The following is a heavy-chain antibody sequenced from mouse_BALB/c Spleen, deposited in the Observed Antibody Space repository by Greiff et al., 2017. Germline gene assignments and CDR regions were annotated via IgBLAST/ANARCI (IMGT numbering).Heavy chain of an antibody. CDR3: AREGGYYVERFAY. CDR2: ISDGGSYT. CDR1: GFTFSDYY. Sequence: EVKLVESGGGLVKPGGSLKLSCAASGFTFSDYYMYWVRQTPEKRLEWVATISDGGSYTYYPDSVKGRFTISRDNAKNNLYLQMSSLKSEDTAMYYCAREGGYYVERFAYWGQGTLVTVSA. J-gene: IGHJ3*01. D-gene: IGHD2-3*01. V-gene: IGHV5-4*02.